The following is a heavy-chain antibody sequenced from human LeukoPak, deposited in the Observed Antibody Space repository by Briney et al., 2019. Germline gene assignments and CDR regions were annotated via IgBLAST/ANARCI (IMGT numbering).Heavy chain of an antibody. Sequence: QSGGSLRLSCAASGFTFSSYWMHWVRQAPGKGLVWVSRIKNDGSSTAYADSVKGRFTISRDNAKNTLYLQMNSLTADDTAVYYCAGSDFGQDYWGQGTLVTVSS. CDR2: IKNDGSST. D-gene: IGHD2/OR15-2a*01. CDR3: AGSDFGQDY. CDR1: GFTFSSYW. V-gene: IGHV3-74*01. J-gene: IGHJ4*02.